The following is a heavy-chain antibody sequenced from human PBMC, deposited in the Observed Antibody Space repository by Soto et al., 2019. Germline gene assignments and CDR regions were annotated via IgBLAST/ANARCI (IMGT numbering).Heavy chain of an antibody. CDR2: LIPISGTA. J-gene: IGHJ6*02. Sequence: QVQLVQFGAEVKNPGSSVKLSCKASGGTFTSYVISWVRQATGQRLEWMGGLIPISGTANYAQKFEGRITITAYESTSTADSELSSLRSEDTVVYYCENTQGSSTSLETYYYYYYGMDVCGQGTTVTVSS. V-gene: IGHV1-69*01. CDR3: ENTQGSSTSLETYYYYYYGMDV. CDR1: GGTFTSYV. D-gene: IGHD2-2*01.